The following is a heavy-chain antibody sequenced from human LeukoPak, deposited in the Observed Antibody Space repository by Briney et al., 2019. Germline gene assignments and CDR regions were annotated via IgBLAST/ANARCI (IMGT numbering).Heavy chain of an antibody. CDR3: ARDLVTVTKGFDI. Sequence: PSETLSLICTVSGGSMSNYYWSWIRQPPGKGLEWIGYISYIGSTNYNPSLKSRVTISIDTSKNQFSLKLSSVTAADTAVYYCARDLVTVTKGFDIWGQGTMVSVSS. CDR1: GGSMSNYY. CDR2: ISYIGST. D-gene: IGHD4-17*01. J-gene: IGHJ3*02. V-gene: IGHV4-59*01.